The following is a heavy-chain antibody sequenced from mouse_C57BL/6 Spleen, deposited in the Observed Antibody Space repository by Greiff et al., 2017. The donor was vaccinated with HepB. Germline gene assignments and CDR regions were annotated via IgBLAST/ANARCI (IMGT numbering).Heavy chain of an antibody. CDR1: GYTFTSYW. Sequence: VQLQQPGAELVMPGASVKLSCKASGYTFTSYWMHWVKQRPGQGLEWIGEIDPSDSYTNYNQKFKGKSTLTVDKSSSTAYMQLSSLTSEDSAVYYCAIYYGSSPFAYWGQGTLVTVSA. D-gene: IGHD1-1*01. CDR2: IDPSDSYT. V-gene: IGHV1-69*01. J-gene: IGHJ3*01. CDR3: AIYYGSSPFAY.